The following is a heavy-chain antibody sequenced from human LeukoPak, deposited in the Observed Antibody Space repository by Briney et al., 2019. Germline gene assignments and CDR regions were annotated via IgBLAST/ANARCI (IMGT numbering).Heavy chain of an antibody. J-gene: IGHJ4*02. D-gene: IGHD3-10*01. CDR3: ARDEPGYGEFLLY. V-gene: IGHV3-7*01. CDR1: GFSLSGYW. CDR2: INEAGSHT. Sequence: GGSLRLSCAASGFSLSGYWMSWVRQAPGKGLEWVANINEAGSHTYCVDSLRGRFTISRDNTKNSLYLQMNNLRVEDTAVYYCARDEPGYGEFLLYWGQGTLVTVSS.